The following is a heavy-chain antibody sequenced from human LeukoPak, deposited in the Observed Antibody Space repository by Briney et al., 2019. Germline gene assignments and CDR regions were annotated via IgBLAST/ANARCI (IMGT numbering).Heavy chain of an antibody. D-gene: IGHD1-26*01. CDR2: ISSSGSTI. Sequence: GGSLRLSCAASGFTFSSYEMNWVRQAPGKGLEWVSYISSSGSTIYYADSVKGRFTISRDNAKNSLYLQMISLRAEDTAVYYCARDFVGAFDYWGQGTLVAVSS. CDR1: GFTFSSYE. V-gene: IGHV3-48*03. CDR3: ARDFVGAFDY. J-gene: IGHJ4*02.